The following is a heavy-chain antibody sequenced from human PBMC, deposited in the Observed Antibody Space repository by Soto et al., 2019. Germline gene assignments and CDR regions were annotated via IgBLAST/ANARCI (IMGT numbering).Heavy chain of an antibody. V-gene: IGHV4-39*01. CDR2: IYYSGST. CDR1: GGSISSSSYY. Sequence: SETLSLTCTVSGGSISSSSYYWGWIRQPPGKGLEWIGSIYYSGSTYYNPSLKSRVTISVDTSKNQFSLKLSSVTAADTAVYYRARLDDPNSGGNDAFDIWGQGTMVTVS. J-gene: IGHJ3*02. D-gene: IGHD1-1*01. CDR3: ARLDDPNSGGNDAFDI.